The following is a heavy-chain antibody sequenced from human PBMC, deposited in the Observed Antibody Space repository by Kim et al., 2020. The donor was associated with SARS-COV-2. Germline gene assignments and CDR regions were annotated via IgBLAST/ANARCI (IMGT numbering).Heavy chain of an antibody. Sequence: SETLSLTCAVYGGSFSGYYWSWIRQPPGKGLEWIGEINHSGSTNYNPSLKSRVTISVDTSKNQFSLKLSSVTAADTAVYYCARKGKTGRYFDWLWMFDYWGQGTLVTVSS. V-gene: IGHV4-34*01. CDR3: ARKGKTGRYFDWLWMFDY. CDR2: INHSGST. D-gene: IGHD3-9*01. J-gene: IGHJ4*02. CDR1: GGSFSGYY.